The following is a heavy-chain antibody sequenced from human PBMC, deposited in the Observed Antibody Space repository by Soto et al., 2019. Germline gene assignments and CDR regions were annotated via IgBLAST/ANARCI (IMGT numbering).Heavy chain of an antibody. CDR1: GFTFDGYA. V-gene: IGHV3-23*01. CDR2: IGGSGDGT. J-gene: IGHJ4*02. D-gene: IGHD6-6*01. Sequence: PGGSLRLSCAASGFTFDGYAMSWVRQAPGKGLQWVSSIGGSGDGTYYADSVKGRFTIPRDNSTNTLYLQMNSLRAEDTAVYYCARAREVTFMRMPSSHWGQGTLVTVSS. CDR3: ARAREVTFMRMPSSH.